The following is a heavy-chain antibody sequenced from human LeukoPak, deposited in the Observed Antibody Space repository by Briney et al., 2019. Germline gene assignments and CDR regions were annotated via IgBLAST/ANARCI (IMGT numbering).Heavy chain of an antibody. CDR1: GFTFTSYY. Sequence: ASVKVSCKASGFTFTSYYMHWVRQAPGQGLEWMGIINPGGGSTNYAQKFQGRVTMTRDTSISTAYMELSRLRSDDTAVYYCARAPLPTVTTGGGFDYWGQGTLVTVSS. V-gene: IGHV1-2*02. CDR3: ARAPLPTVTTGGGFDY. D-gene: IGHD4-17*01. CDR2: INPGGGST. J-gene: IGHJ4*02.